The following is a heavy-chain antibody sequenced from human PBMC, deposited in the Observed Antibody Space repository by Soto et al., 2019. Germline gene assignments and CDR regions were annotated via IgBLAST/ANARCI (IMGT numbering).Heavy chain of an antibody. CDR1: GFTFGDYA. D-gene: IGHD3-22*01. CDR3: TRDPYYDSSGYYYYGMDV. J-gene: IGHJ6*02. CDR2: IRSKAYGGTT. V-gene: IGHV3-49*04. Sequence: GSLRLSCTASGFTFGDYAMSWVRQAPGKGLEWVGFIRSKAYGGTTEYAASVKGRFTISRDDSKSIAYLQMNSLKTEDTAVYYCTRDPYYDSSGYYYYGMDVWGQGTTVTVSS.